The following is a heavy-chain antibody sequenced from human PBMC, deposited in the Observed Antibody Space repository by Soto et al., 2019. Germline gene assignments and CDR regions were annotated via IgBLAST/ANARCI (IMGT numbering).Heavy chain of an antibody. D-gene: IGHD1-1*01. Sequence: PGGSLRLSCAASGFTFSSYEMNWVRQAPGKGPEWVSYISSGGSTIYYADSVKGRFTISRDNAKNSLSLQVNSLRAEDTAVYYCARARYLVAFDIWGQGTMVTVSS. CDR3: ARARYLVAFDI. J-gene: IGHJ3*02. CDR2: ISSGGSTI. V-gene: IGHV3-48*03. CDR1: GFTFSSYE.